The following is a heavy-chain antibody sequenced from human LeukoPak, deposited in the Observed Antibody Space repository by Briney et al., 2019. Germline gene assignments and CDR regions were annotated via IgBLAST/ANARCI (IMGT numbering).Heavy chain of an antibody. Sequence: GGSLRLSFSASGFTFSSYGMHWVRQAPGKGLVWVAFIRYDGSNKYYADSVKGRFTISRDNSKNTLYLQMNSLRAEDTAVYYCAKAGESGYGYTYFDYWGQGTLVTVSS. CDR1: GFTFSSYG. CDR2: IRYDGSNK. V-gene: IGHV3-30*02. D-gene: IGHD3-22*01. CDR3: AKAGESGYGYTYFDY. J-gene: IGHJ4*02.